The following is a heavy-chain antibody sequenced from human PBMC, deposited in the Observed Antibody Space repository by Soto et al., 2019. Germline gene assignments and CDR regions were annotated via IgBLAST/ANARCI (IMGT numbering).Heavy chain of an antibody. CDR3: ARGYGDYYFDY. Sequence: SETLSLTCTVSGGSISSYYWSWIRQPPGKGLEWIGYIYYSGSTNYNPSLKSRVTISVDTSKNQFSLKLSSVTAADTAVYYCARGYGDYYFDYWGQGTLVTVSS. J-gene: IGHJ4*02. V-gene: IGHV4-59*01. CDR1: GGSISSYY. D-gene: IGHD4-17*01. CDR2: IYYSGST.